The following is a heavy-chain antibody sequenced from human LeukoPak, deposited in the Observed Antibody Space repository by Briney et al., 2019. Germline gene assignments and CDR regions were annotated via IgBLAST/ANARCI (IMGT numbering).Heavy chain of an antibody. V-gene: IGHV3-48*03. CDR2: ISSSGSLV. CDR3: ARDSLHNYGGTGYGYYFDY. J-gene: IGHJ4*02. D-gene: IGHD4/OR15-4a*01. Sequence: GGSLRLSCAASGFDFNIYEMIWVRQAPVKEPEWISYISSSGSLVYYADSVKGRFTVSRDNAQKSLFLQMNGLRVEDTAMYYCARDSLHNYGGTGYGYYFDYWGQGTPVTVSS. CDR1: GFDFNIYE.